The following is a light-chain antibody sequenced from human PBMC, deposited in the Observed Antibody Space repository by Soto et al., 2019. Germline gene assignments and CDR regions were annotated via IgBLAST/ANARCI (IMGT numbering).Light chain of an antibody. Sequence: EIVLTQSPGTLSLSPGERATLSCRASQSVSSSYLAWYQQKPGQAPRLLIYGASSRATGIPDRFSGSGSGTDFTLTISSLEPEDFATYYCHQRSNWPLTFGGGTKVDIK. CDR2: GAS. V-gene: IGKV3D-20*02. CDR1: QSVSSSY. CDR3: HQRSNWPLT. J-gene: IGKJ4*01.